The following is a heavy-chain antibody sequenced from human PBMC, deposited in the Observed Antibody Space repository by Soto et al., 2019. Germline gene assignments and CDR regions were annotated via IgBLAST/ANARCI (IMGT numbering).Heavy chain of an antibody. Sequence: GGSLRLSCAASGFTFSSYGMHWVRQAPGKGLEWVAVIWYDGSNKYYADSVKGRFTISRDNSKNTLYLQMNSLRAEDTAVYYCARDGCSGGSCDLGYYYGMDVWGQGTTVTAP. D-gene: IGHD2-15*01. CDR1: GFTFSSYG. CDR3: ARDGCSGGSCDLGYYYGMDV. V-gene: IGHV3-33*01. CDR2: IWYDGSNK. J-gene: IGHJ6*02.